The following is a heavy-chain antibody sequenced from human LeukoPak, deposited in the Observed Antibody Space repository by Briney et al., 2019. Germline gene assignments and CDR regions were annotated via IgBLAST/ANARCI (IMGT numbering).Heavy chain of an antibody. CDR2: IYTSGST. J-gene: IGHJ5*02. Sequence: SETLSLTCTVSGGSISSGSYYWSWIRQPAGKGLEWIGRIYTSGSTNYNPSLKSRVTISVDTSKNQFSLKLSSVTAADTAVYYCARDFINFPYYYDQPRENWFDPWGQGTLVTVSS. D-gene: IGHD3-22*01. CDR3: ARDFINFPYYYDQPRENWFDP. CDR1: GGSISSGSYY. V-gene: IGHV4-61*02.